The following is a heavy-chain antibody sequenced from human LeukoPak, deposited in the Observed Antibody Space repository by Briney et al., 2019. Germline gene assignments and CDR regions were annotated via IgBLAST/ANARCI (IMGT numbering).Heavy chain of an antibody. V-gene: IGHV4-61*02. J-gene: IGHJ6*03. CDR3: ARGGPDYYYYMDV. Sequence: SQTLSPTCTVSGGSISSGSYYWSWIRQPAGKGLEWIGRIYTSGSTNYNPSLKSRVTISVDTSKNQFSLKLSSVTAADTAVYYCARGGPDYYYYMDVWGKGTTVTVSS. CDR2: IYTSGST. CDR1: GGSISSGSYY.